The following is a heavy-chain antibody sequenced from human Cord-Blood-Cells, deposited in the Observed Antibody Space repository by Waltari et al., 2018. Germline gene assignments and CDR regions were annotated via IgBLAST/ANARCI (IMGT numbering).Heavy chain of an antibody. V-gene: IGHV4-39*01. CDR3: ARASSSWYYFDY. D-gene: IGHD6-13*01. J-gene: IGHJ4*02. CDR1: GGSISSSSSY. Sequence: QLQLQESGPGLVKPSETLSLTCTVSGGSISSSSSYWGWIRQPPGKGLEWIGSIYYSGSTYYNPSLKSRVTISVDTSKNQFSLKLSSVTAADTAVYYCARASSSWYYFDYWGQGTLVTVSS. CDR2: IYYSGST.